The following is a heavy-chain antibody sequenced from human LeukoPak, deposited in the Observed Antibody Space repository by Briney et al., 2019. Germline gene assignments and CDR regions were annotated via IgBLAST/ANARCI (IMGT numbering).Heavy chain of an antibody. J-gene: IGHJ4*02. CDR3: ARGISGHGYSYDFAD. D-gene: IGHD5-18*01. V-gene: IGHV1-2*02. CDR1: GYTFTGYY. Sequence: ASVKVSCKASGYTFTGYYMHWVRQAPGQGLEWMGWINPNSGGTNSAQKFQGRVTMTRDTSIRTAYMELSRLRSDDTALYYCARGISGHGYSYDFADGGQGTLVTVSS. CDR2: INPNSGGT.